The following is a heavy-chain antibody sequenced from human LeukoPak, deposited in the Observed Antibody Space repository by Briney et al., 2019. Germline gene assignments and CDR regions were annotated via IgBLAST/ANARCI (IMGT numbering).Heavy chain of an antibody. Sequence: GGSLRLSCAASGFTVSSNYLSWVRQAPGKGLEWVSTIYTGGNTYYAASVKGRFTISRDFSKNTVFLHMNSLRAEDTAMYYCARGDDSGYYDYFDYWGQGALVTVSS. CDR3: ARGDDSGYYDYFDY. CDR2: IYTGGNT. V-gene: IGHV3-53*01. J-gene: IGHJ4*02. D-gene: IGHD3-22*01. CDR1: GFTVSSNY.